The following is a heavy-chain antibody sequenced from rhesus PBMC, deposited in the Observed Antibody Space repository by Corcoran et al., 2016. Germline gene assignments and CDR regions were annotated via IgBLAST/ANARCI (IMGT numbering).Heavy chain of an antibody. V-gene: IGHV1-138*01. CDR2: INPKTGVT. Sequence: QVQLVQSGAEVKKPGSSVKVSCQASGYTFTAHYTHWVPQAPGQGLEWVGEINPKTGVTKYAQRFQGRVTVTSDTSTSTAYMELNSLRSEDTAIYYCERGDHLFDYWGQGVLVTVSS. J-gene: IGHJ4*01. CDR1: GYTFTAHY. D-gene: IGHD1-44*02. CDR3: ERGDHLFDY.